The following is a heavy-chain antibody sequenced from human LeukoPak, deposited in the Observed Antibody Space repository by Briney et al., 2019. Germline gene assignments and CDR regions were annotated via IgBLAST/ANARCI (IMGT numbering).Heavy chain of an antibody. CDR3: ATETNGRHYDY. V-gene: IGHV3-21*04. D-gene: IGHD1-14*01. CDR2: MGPTGFDR. Sequence: PGRSMRLSCTTSGLTSSTSGFNWVRQPPGDGLEWVASMGPTGFDRYHADSIKGRFTISRDNANNFLYLQMDSLRAEDTAVYYCATETNGRHYDYWGQGTLLTVSS. CDR1: GLTSSTSG. J-gene: IGHJ4*02.